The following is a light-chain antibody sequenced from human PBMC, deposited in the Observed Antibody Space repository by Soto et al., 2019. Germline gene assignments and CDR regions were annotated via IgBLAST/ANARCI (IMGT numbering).Light chain of an antibody. Sequence: DIQMTQSPSSLSASVGDRVTITCRASQTTYSYLNWYQQKPGKAPKLLIYAASSLPSGVPSRFSGSGSGTDFTLTISSLQFEDFATYYCQQSYLTPWTFGQGTKVEIK. J-gene: IGKJ1*01. CDR2: AAS. CDR3: QQSYLTPWT. V-gene: IGKV1-39*01. CDR1: QTTYSY.